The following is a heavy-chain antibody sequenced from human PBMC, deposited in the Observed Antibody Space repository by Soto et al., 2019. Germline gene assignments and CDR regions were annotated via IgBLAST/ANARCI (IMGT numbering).Heavy chain of an antibody. Sequence: QVQLLQSGSEVQKPGSSVKVSCRASGGSLSSYPVTWVRQAPGQGLEWMGRIIPIVGLTNYAQKFQGRVTITADKSTSTAYMELSSLRSDDTAVYYCARPTGGHDAGGNYMDVWGKGTTVIVSS. V-gene: IGHV1-69*02. CDR3: ARPTGGHDAGGNYMDV. CDR2: IIPIVGLT. J-gene: IGHJ6*03. D-gene: IGHD2-8*02. CDR1: GGSLSSYP.